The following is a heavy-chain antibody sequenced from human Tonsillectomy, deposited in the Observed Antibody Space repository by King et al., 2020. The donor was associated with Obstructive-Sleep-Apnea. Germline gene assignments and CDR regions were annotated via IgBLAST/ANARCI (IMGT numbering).Heavy chain of an antibody. CDR2: IYYSGST. Sequence: VQLQESGPGLVKPSETLSLTCTVSGGSISSYYWSWIRQPPGKGLEWIGYIYYSGSTNYNPSLKSRVTISVDTSKNQFSLKLSSVTAADTAVYYCASQPTYCGGDCYRAQYFQHWGQGTLVTVSS. CDR1: GGSISSYY. D-gene: IGHD2-21*02. CDR3: ASQPTYCGGDCYRAQYFQH. J-gene: IGHJ1*01. V-gene: IGHV4-59*08.